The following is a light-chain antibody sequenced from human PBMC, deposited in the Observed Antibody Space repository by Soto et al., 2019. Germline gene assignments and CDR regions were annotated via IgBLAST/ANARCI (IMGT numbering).Light chain of an antibody. CDR3: QQYDTYPVT. J-gene: IGKJ5*01. CDR1: QSISSW. Sequence: DIQMTQSPPTLSASLGDSVRIXXRASQSISSWLAWYQQKPGKAPXPLIYDASSLHIGVPSRFSGSGSGTEFTLTISSLQPDDFGTYFCQQYDTYPVTFGQGTRLEI. V-gene: IGKV1-5*01. CDR2: DAS.